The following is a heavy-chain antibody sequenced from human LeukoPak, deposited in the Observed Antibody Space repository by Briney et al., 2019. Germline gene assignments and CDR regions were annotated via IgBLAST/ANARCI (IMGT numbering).Heavy chain of an antibody. Sequence: ASVKVSCKVSGYILTELSMHWVRQAPGKGLEWMGGFDPEDGETIYAQKFQGRVTMTEDTSTDTAYMELSSLRSEDTAVYYCATLPWYAGVRDYWGQGTLVTVSS. V-gene: IGHV1-24*01. D-gene: IGHD2-15*01. CDR1: GYILTELS. J-gene: IGHJ4*02. CDR3: ATLPWYAGVRDY. CDR2: FDPEDGET.